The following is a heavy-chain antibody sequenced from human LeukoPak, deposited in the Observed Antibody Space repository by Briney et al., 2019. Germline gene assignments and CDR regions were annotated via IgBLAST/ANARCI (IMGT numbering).Heavy chain of an antibody. V-gene: IGHV5-51*01. D-gene: IGHD3-10*01. CDR3: ARAYGSGSYYHDAFDI. J-gene: IGHJ3*02. CDR1: GYSFTSYW. CDR2: IYPGESDT. Sequence: GESLKISCKGSGYSFTSYWIGWVRQMAGKGLEWMGIIYPGESDTRYSPSFQGQVTIPADKSISTAYLQWSSLKASDTAMYYCARAYGSGSYYHDAFDIWGQGTMVTVSS.